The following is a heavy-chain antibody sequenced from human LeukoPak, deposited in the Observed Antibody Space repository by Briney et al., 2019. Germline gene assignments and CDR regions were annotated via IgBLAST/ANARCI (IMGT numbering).Heavy chain of an antibody. CDR1: GGSISSRIYY. J-gene: IGHJ4*02. Sequence: SETLSLTCTVSGGSISSRIYYWGWIRQPPGKGLEWIGSIFYSGTTYYNPSLKSRVTISVDTSKNQFSLRLSSVTAADTAVYYCASENCSGTSCSSFDYWGQGTLVTVSS. D-gene: IGHD2-2*01. V-gene: IGHV4-39*01. CDR3: ASENCSGTSCSSFDY. CDR2: IFYSGTT.